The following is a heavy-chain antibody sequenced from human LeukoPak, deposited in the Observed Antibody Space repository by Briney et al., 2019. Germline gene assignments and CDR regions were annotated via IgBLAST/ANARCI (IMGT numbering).Heavy chain of an antibody. D-gene: IGHD6-25*01. CDR1: SASISSYY. Sequence: SETLSLTCTVSSASISSYYWSWIRQPPGKGLEWIGYIYYSGSTNYNPSLKSRVTISVDTSKNQFSLKLTSVTAADTAVYYCARKSSAYAFDIWGQGTMVTVSS. V-gene: IGHV4-59*01. J-gene: IGHJ3*02. CDR2: IYYSGST. CDR3: ARKSSAYAFDI.